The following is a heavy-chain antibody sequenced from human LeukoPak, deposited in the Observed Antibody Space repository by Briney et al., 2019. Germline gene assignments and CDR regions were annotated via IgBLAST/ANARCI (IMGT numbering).Heavy chain of an antibody. D-gene: IGHD5-18*01. Sequence: GGSLRLSCAASGFTFSSYAMSWVRQAPGKGLEWVSLISGSGGSTYYADSVKGRFTISRDNSKNTLSLQINSLRAEDTAVIYCAKVRTGSGGYTYGVDYWGQGTLVTVSS. CDR3: AKVRTGSGGYTYGVDY. V-gene: IGHV3-23*01. CDR2: ISGSGGST. J-gene: IGHJ4*02. CDR1: GFTFSSYA.